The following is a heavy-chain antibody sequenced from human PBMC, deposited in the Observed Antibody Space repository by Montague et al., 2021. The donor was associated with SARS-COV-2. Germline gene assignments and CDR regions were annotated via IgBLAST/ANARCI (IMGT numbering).Heavy chain of an antibody. CDR3: ARETHTSGWFQQFDC. D-gene: IGHD6-19*01. Sequence: SETLSLTCTVSGGSISSSNYYWGWIRQPPGKGLEWIGSIYYSGTTYYNPSLQSRVTISVDTSKKQFSLKLSSVTAADTAVYYCARETHTSGWFQQFDCWGQGTLVTVSS. V-gene: IGHV4-39*01. CDR2: IYYSGTT. CDR1: GGSISSSNYY. J-gene: IGHJ4*02.